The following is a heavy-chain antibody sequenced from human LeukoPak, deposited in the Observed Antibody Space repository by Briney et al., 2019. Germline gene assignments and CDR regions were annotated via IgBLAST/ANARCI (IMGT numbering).Heavy chain of an antibody. CDR1: GDSISSGGYY. CDR2: IYHSGST. D-gene: IGHD2-2*01. CDR3: ARAPGHDLGYCSSTSCSPTHWYFDL. Sequence: PSQTLSLTCTVSGDSISSGGYYWTWIRQPPGKGLEWIGHIYHSGSTYYNPSLKSRVTISVDRSKNQFSLKLSSVTAADTAVYYCARAPGHDLGYCSSTSCSPTHWYFDLWGRGTLVTVSS. J-gene: IGHJ2*01. V-gene: IGHV4-30-2*01.